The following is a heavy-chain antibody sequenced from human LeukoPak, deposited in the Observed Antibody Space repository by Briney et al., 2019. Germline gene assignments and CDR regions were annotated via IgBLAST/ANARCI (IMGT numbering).Heavy chain of an antibody. CDR1: GGSISSSYL. CDR3: ARDKRAAGSTVFDY. Sequence: PSGTLSLTCAVSGGSISSSYLWSWVRQPPGKGLEWIGEISHSGSTNYNPSLKSRVTISVDKSKNQFSLNLSSVSAADTAVYYCARDKRAAGSTVFDYWGQGTLVIVSS. CDR2: ISHSGST. J-gene: IGHJ4*02. V-gene: IGHV4-4*02. D-gene: IGHD6-13*01.